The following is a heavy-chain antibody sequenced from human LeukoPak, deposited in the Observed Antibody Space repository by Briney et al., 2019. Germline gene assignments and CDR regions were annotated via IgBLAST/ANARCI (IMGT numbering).Heavy chain of an antibody. CDR3: ARRLDYFDY. CDR2: IYYSGST. V-gene: IGHV4-59*08. CDR1: GGSISSYY. D-gene: IGHD6-6*01. Sequence: SETLSLTCTVSGGSISSYYWSWIRQPPGKGLEWIGYIYYSGSTNYNPSLKSRVTISVDTSKNQFSLKLSSVTAADTAVYYCARRLDYFDYRGQGTLVTVSS. J-gene: IGHJ4*02.